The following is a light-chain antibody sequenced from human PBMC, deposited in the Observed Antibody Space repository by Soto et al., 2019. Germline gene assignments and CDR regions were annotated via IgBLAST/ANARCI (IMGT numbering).Light chain of an antibody. CDR3: SSYAGSRGV. CDR2: EVS. Sequence: QSVLTQPPSASGSPGQSVTISCTGTSSDVGGYNYVSWYQQHPGKAPKLMIYEVSKRPSGVPDRFSGSKSGNTASLTVSGLQAEDEADYYCSSYAGSRGVFGGWTKLTVL. V-gene: IGLV2-8*01. J-gene: IGLJ2*01. CDR1: SSDVGGYNY.